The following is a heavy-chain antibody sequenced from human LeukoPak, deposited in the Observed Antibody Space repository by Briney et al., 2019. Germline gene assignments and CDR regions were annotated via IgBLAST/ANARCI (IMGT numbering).Heavy chain of an antibody. CDR3: AREGRQDYVYFDH. CDR2: INHSGST. Sequence: SSETLSLTCAVYGGSFSGYYWSWIRQPPGKGLEWIGEINHSGSTNYNPSLKSRVTISVDTSKNQFSLKLSSVTAADTAMYYCAREGRQDYVYFDHWGQGSLVTVSS. V-gene: IGHV4-34*01. J-gene: IGHJ4*02. CDR1: GGSFSGYY. D-gene: IGHD4-17*01.